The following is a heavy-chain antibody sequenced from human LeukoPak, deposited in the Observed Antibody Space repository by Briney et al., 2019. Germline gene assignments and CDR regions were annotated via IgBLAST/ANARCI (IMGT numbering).Heavy chain of an antibody. CDR2: ISSSSSYI. V-gene: IGHV3-21*01. Sequence: GGSLRLSCAASGFTFSSYEMNWVRQAPGKGLEWVSSISSSSSYIYYADSVKGRFTISRDNAKNSLYLQMNSLRAEDTAVYYCAQRENNGMLLWFGEFTWGQETLVTVSS. CDR1: GFTFSSYE. D-gene: IGHD3-10*01. CDR3: AQRENNGMLLWFGEFT. J-gene: IGHJ5*02.